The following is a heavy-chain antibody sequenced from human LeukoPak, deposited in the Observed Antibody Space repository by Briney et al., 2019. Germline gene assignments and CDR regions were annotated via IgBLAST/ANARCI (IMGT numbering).Heavy chain of an antibody. CDR1: GGTFSSYT. CDR2: IIPLFGTP. CDR3: ASATLRCSGGSCYEMDV. D-gene: IGHD2-15*01. J-gene: IGHJ6*04. Sequence: GASVKVSCKASGGTFSSYTISWVRQAPGQGLEWMGGIIPLFGTPDYAQKFQDRLTITADKSTSTAYMELSGLRSEDTAVYYCASATLRCSGGSCYEMDVWGKGTTVTVSS. V-gene: IGHV1-69*06.